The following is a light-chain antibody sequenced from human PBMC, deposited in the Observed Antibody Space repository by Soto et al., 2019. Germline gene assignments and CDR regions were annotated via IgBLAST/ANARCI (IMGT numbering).Light chain of an antibody. CDR3: SSYTSSSTLV. Sequence: QSLLRLPASGSGSPGPSIPISCTETMSDVGDYYYVPWYQHHPGKPPKLVIYGVSNRPSGVSSRCSASQSGNTAYLTISGLQADDEAEYYCSSYTSSSTLVFGGGTK. V-gene: IGLV2-14*01. CDR2: GVS. J-gene: IGLJ3*02. CDR1: MSDVGDYYY.